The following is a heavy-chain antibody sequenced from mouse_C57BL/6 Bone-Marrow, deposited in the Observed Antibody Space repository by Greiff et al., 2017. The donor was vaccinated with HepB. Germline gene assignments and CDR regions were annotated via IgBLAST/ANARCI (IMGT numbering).Heavy chain of an antibody. CDR2: IDPANGNT. CDR3: APHYYGSAWFAY. D-gene: IGHD1-1*01. Sequence: EVQLQESVAELVRPGASVKLSCTASGFNIKNTYMHWVKQRPEQGLEWIGRIDPANGNTKYAPKFQGKATITADTSSNTAYLPLSSLTSEDTAIYYCAPHYYGSAWFAYWGQGTLVTVSA. V-gene: IGHV14-3*01. J-gene: IGHJ3*01. CDR1: GFNIKNTY.